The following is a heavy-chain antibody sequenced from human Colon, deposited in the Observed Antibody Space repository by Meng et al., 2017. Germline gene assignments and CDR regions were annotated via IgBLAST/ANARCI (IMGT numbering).Heavy chain of an antibody. J-gene: IGHJ4*02. CDR2: IKQDGSEK. D-gene: IGHD1-26*01. CDR1: GFTFSSYW. V-gene: IGHV3-7*01. CDR3: ARRMYPLIRSGIDY. Sequence: GGSLRLSCAASGFTFSSYWMSWVRQAPGKGLEWLANIKQDGSEKYYVDSVKGRFTISRDNAKNSLYLQMNSLRAEDTAVYYCARRMYPLIRSGIDYWGQGTLVTVSS.